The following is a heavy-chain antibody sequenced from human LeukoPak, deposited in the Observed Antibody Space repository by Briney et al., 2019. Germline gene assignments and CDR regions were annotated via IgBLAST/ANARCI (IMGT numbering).Heavy chain of an antibody. V-gene: IGHV1-2*02. CDR2: MDPNSGGA. J-gene: IGHJ5*02. Sequence: ASVKVSCKASGYTFIDYNIHWVRQAPGQGLEWLGWMDPNSGGANYAQKFQDRLTMTRDTSLSTAYLEVSGVRSDDSAVYYCTRDRLGESGWFDPWGQGALVTVSS. CDR3: TRDRLGESGWFDP. CDR1: GYTFIDYN. D-gene: IGHD3-16*01.